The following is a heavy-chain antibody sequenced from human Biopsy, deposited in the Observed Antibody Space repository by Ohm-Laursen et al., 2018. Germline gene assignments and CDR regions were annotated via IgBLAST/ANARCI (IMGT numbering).Heavy chain of an antibody. Sequence: SLRLSCAASGFTFSVYAMHWVRQAPGKGLERVSIIWNDGSNEYYADSVKGRFTISRDNSKNTVFLQMISLRAEDTGVYYCAKGQVVVGAFDIWGQETVVTVSS. V-gene: IGHV3-33*06. CDR3: AKGQVVVGAFDI. D-gene: IGHD2-15*01. CDR2: IWNDGSNE. CDR1: GFTFSVYA. J-gene: IGHJ3*02.